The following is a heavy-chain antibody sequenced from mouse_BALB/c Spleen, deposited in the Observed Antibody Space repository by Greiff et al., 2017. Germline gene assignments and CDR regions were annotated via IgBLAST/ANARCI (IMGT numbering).Heavy chain of an antibody. Sequence: EVQLQQSGPGLVKPSQSLSLTCTVTGYSITSDYAWNWIRQFPGNKLEWMGYISYSGSTSYNPSLKSRISITRDTSKNQFFLQLNSVTTEDTATYYCARAGITTTDWFAYWGQGTLVTVSA. J-gene: IGHJ3*01. D-gene: IGHD2-4*01. CDR1: GYSITSDYA. CDR3: ARAGITTTDWFAY. CDR2: ISYSGST. V-gene: IGHV3-2*02.